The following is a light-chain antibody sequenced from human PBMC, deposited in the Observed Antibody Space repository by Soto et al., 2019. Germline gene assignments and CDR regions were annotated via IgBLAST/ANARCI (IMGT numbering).Light chain of an antibody. V-gene: IGLV2-14*01. CDR3: SSPTTTGTVV. CDR2: EVS. Sequence: QSALTQPASVSGSPGQSITISCTGTSSDVGGYNYVSWYQQHPGKAPKLMIFEVSNRPSGVSSRFSGSKSANTASLTISGLHAEDEADYYCSSPTTTGTVVFGGGTKLTVL. J-gene: IGLJ2*01. CDR1: SSDVGGYNY.